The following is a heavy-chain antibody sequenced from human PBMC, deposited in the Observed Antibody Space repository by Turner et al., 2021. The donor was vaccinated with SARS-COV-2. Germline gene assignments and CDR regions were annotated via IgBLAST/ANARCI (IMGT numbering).Heavy chain of an antibody. CDR3: ARGDCSGGSCYDLDY. CDR2: MNPNSGNP. J-gene: IGHJ4*02. Sequence: QVQLLQSGAEVKKPGASVKVSCKASGYTFTSYDINWVRQATGQGREWMGWMNPNSGNPGYAQKFQGRVTMTRNTSISTAYMELSSLRSEDTAVYYCARGDCSGGSCYDLDYWGQGTLVTVSS. CDR1: GYTFTSYD. D-gene: IGHD2-15*01. V-gene: IGHV1-8*01.